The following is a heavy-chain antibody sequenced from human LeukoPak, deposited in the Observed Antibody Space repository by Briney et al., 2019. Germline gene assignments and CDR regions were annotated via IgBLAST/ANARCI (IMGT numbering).Heavy chain of an antibody. CDR1: GFTFSSYS. D-gene: IGHD2-2*01. Sequence: GGSLRLSCAASGFTFSSYSMNWVRQAPGKGLEWVSSISSSSSYIYYADSVKGRFTISRDNAKNSLYLQMNSLRAEDTAVYYCARDGIVVVPAAMGYWGQGTLVTVPS. CDR3: ARDGIVVVPAAMGY. CDR2: ISSSSSYI. J-gene: IGHJ4*02. V-gene: IGHV3-21*01.